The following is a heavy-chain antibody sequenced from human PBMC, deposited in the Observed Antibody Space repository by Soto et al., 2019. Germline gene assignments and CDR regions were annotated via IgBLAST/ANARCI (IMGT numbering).Heavy chain of an antibody. CDR1: GDSVSSNSAA. V-gene: IGHV6-1*01. CDR2: TYYRSKWYN. D-gene: IGHD3-3*01. CDR3: ARSLGVVINYYFDY. J-gene: IGHJ4*02. Sequence: QALSLTCAISGDSVSSNSAACNLIRHSPSRGLEWLGRTYYRSKWYNDYAVSVKSRITINPDTSKNQFSLQLNSVTPEDTAVYYCARSLGVVINYYFDYWGQGTLVTVSS.